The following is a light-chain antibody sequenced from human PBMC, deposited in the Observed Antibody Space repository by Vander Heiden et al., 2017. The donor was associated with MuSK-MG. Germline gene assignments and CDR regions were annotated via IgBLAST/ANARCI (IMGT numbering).Light chain of an antibody. Sequence: DIQMTQSPSTLSASVGDRVTITCRASQSISSWLAWYQQKPGKAPKLLIYKASSLESGVPSRFSGSGSGTEFTLPISSLQPDDFATYYCQHDNSSPLTFGGGTKVEIK. J-gene: IGKJ4*01. CDR2: KAS. V-gene: IGKV1-5*03. CDR1: QSISSW. CDR3: QHDNSSPLT.